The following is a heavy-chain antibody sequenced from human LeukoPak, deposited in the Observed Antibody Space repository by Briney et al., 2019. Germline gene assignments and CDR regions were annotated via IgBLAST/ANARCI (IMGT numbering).Heavy chain of an antibody. J-gene: IGHJ6*03. Sequence: SETLSLTCAVYGGSFSGYYWSWIRQPPGKGLEWIGEINHSGSTNYNPSLKSRVTISVDTSKNQFSLKLTSVTAADAAVYYCARTTEGGYTYGYFYYYYMDVWGKGTTVTISS. D-gene: IGHD5-18*01. CDR3: ARTTEGGYTYGYFYYYYMDV. CDR2: INHSGST. CDR1: GGSFSGYY. V-gene: IGHV4-34*01.